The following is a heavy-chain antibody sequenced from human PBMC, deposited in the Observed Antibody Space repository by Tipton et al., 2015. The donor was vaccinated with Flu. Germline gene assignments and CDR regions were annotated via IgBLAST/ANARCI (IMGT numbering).Heavy chain of an antibody. CDR3: ARDSRVSTNWYFDL. V-gene: IGHV3-66*01. J-gene: IGHJ2*01. D-gene: IGHD6-13*01. CDR1: GFTVSSNY. Sequence: SLRLSCAASGFTVSSNYMSWVRQAPGKGLEWVSVIYSGGSTYYADSVKGRFTISRDNSKNTLYLQMNSLRAEDTAVYYCARDSRVSTNWYFDLWGRGTLVTVSS. CDR2: IYSGGST.